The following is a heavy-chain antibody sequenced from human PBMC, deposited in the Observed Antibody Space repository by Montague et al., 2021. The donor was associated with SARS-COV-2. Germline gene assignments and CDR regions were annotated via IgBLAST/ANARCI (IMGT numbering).Heavy chain of an antibody. D-gene: IGHD2/OR15-2a*01. CDR1: GGSVNSGSLY. V-gene: IGHV4-61*03. J-gene: IGHJ3*02. Sequence: SETLSLTCTVSGGSVNSGSLYWSWIRQPPGKGLEWIGYLYYGGSINYNPFLKSRVTISVDTSKNDFSLKLSSVTAADTAVYFCARAYYGVNDAFDIWGHGIMVTVSS. CDR3: ARAYYGVNDAFDI. CDR2: LYYGGSI.